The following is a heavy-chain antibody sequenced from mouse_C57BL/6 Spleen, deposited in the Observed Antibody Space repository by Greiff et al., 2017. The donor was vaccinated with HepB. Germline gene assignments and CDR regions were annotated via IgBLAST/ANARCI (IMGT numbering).Heavy chain of an antibody. D-gene: IGHD1-1*01. Sequence: QVQLKQSGAELVKPGASVKMSCKASGYTFTSYWITWVKQRPGQGLEWIGDIYPGSGSTNYNEKFKSMATLTVDTSSSTAYMQLSSLTSEDSAVYYCARSYYGSSFHWYFDVWGTGTTVTVSS. CDR3: ARSYYGSSFHWYFDV. J-gene: IGHJ1*03. CDR2: IYPGSGST. CDR1: GYTFTSYW. V-gene: IGHV1-55*01.